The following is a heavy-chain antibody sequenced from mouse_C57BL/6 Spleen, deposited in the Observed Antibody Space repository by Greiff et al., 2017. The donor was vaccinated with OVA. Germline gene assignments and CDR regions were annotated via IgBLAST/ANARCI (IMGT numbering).Heavy chain of an antibody. J-gene: IGHJ2*01. Sequence: QVQLQQSGAELVRPGTSVKVSCKASGYAFTNYLIEWVKQRPGQGLEWIGVINPGSGGTNYNEKFKGKATLTADKSSSTAYMQLSSLTSEDSAVYFCARSNGNYVRYFDYWGQGTTLTVSS. V-gene: IGHV1-54*01. D-gene: IGHD2-1*01. CDR3: ARSNGNYVRYFDY. CDR1: GYAFTNYL. CDR2: INPGSGGT.